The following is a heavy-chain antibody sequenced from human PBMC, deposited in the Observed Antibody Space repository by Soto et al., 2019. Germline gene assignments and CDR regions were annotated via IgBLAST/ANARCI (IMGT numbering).Heavy chain of an antibody. V-gene: IGHV3-7*01. J-gene: IGHJ4*02. CDR3: ARIYFDL. CDR1: GFSLSDYW. D-gene: IGHD2-15*01. CDR2: INQDGNKS. Sequence: GGSLRLSCVASGFSLSDYWMQWVRQAPGKGLEWVANINQDGNKSYYAESVRGRFTISRDNAKNSLFLHMSSLGADDSALYYCARIYFDLWGQGTLVTVPQ.